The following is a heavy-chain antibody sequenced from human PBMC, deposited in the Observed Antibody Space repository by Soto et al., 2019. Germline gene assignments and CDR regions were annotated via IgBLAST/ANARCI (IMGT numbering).Heavy chain of an antibody. J-gene: IGHJ3*02. V-gene: IGHV1-8*01. Sequence: GASVKVSCKASGYTFSSYHINWARQATGQGLEWMGWMKPNSGNTGYSQKFQGSVTTTRNTSISTAYRELSSLRSEDTSVYYCASWSEATTLLLALDAFDIWGQGKMVT. CDR3: ASWSEATTLLLALDAFDI. CDR1: GYTFSSYH. D-gene: IGHD1-26*01. CDR2: MKPNSGNT.